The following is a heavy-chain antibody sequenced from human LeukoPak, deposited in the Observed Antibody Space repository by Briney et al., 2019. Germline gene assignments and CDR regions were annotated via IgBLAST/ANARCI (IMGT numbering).Heavy chain of an antibody. V-gene: IGHV1-69*13. CDR3: ARLVGEHRPFDY. D-gene: IGHD2-21*01. CDR2: IIPIFGTA. J-gene: IGHJ4*02. CDR1: GGTFSSYA. Sequence: ASVKVSCKASGGTFSSYAISWVRQAPGQGLEWMGGIIPIFGTANYARKFQGRVTITADESTSTAYMELSSLRSEDTAVYYCARLVGEHRPFDYWGQGTLVTVSS.